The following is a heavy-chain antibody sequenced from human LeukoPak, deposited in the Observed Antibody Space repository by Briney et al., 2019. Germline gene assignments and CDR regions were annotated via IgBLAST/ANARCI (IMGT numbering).Heavy chain of an antibody. CDR2: VSGSGAGT. CDR3: AKGPRAGLRYWYFDL. V-gene: IGHV3-23*01. D-gene: IGHD2-21*02. CDR1: GFNFNNAW. Sequence: GGSLRLSCAASGFNFNNAWMNWVRQAPGKGLQWVSTVSGSGAGTFYGDSVKGRFTISRDNSNNTLFLQMNSLSADDTAVYFCAKGPRAGLRYWYFDLWGRGSLVTVSS. J-gene: IGHJ2*01.